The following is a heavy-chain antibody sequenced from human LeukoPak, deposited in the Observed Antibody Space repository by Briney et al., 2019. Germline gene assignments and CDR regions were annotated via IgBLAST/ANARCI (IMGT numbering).Heavy chain of an antibody. CDR2: ISGSGGST. CDR3: AKGSSGYFADL. V-gene: IGHV3-23*01. J-gene: IGHJ5*02. D-gene: IGHD3-22*01. CDR1: GFTFSSYA. Sequence: GGSLRLSCAASGFTFSSYAMSWVRQAPGKGLEWVSAISGSGGSTYYADSVKGRFPISRDNSKNTLFLQMNSLRAEDTALYYCAKGSSGYFADLWGQGTLVTVSS.